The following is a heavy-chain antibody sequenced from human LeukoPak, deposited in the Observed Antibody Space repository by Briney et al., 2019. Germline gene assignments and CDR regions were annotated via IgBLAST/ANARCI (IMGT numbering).Heavy chain of an antibody. CDR1: GGSISSYC. CDR2: IYYSGST. V-gene: IGHV4-59*01. CDR3: ARVYSSSWYWFDP. Sequence: SETLSLTCTVSGGSISSYCWSWIRQPPGKGLEWIGYIYYSGSTNYNPSLKSRVTISVDTSKNQFSLKLSSVTAADTAVYYCARVYSSSWYWFDPWGQGTLVTVSS. D-gene: IGHD6-13*01. J-gene: IGHJ5*02.